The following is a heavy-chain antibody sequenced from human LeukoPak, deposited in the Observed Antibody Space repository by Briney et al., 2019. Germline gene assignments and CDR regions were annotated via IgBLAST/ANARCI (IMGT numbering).Heavy chain of an antibody. CDR2: INQGGSDK. Sequence: GGSLRLSCAASGFTFSGHWMSWVRQAPGKGLEWVANINQGGSDKYYVDSVKGRFTISRDNANNLLYLQMNSLRAEDTAVYYCARDYGHCSSTSCYFDYWGQGTLVTVSS. D-gene: IGHD2-2*01. J-gene: IGHJ4*02. V-gene: IGHV3-7*01. CDR1: GFTFSGHW. CDR3: ARDYGHCSSTSCYFDY.